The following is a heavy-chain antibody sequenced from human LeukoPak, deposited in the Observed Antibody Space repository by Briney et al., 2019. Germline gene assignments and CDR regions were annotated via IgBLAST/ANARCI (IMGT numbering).Heavy chain of an antibody. Sequence: GGSLRLSCVGSGFTFSDAWMSWVRQAPGKGLEWVGRIKSKSDGGTIDYAAPVKGRFTISSDDSRNTLYLQMNSLKTEDTAVYYCTTRRQDGWWGQGTLVTVS. J-gene: IGHJ4*02. V-gene: IGHV3-15*01. CDR3: TTRRQDGW. CDR1: GFTFSDAW. CDR2: IKSKSDGGTI. D-gene: IGHD2-15*01.